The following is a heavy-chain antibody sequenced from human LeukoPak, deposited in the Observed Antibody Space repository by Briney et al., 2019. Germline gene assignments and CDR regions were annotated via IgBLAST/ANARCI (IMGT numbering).Heavy chain of an antibody. CDR2: IYYSGTT. CDR1: AGAISNYY. CDR3: ARRVAAAGTFDY. V-gene: IGHV4-59*08. D-gene: IGHD6-13*01. Sequence: ASETLSLTCTVSAGAISNYYWSWLRQPPGKGLEWIGYIYYSGTTNYNPSLKSRVTISVDVSKNQPSLRLNSVTAADTAVYYCARRVAAAGTFDYWGQGTLVTVSS. J-gene: IGHJ4*02.